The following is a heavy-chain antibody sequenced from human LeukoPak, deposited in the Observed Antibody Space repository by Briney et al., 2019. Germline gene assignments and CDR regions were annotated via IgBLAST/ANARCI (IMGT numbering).Heavy chain of an antibody. Sequence: ASVKVSCKASGHTFTTYSMNWVRQAPGQGLEWMGWIDTNTGNPTYAQGFTGRFVFSLDTSVSTAYLQISSLEAEDTAFYYCTRDQRQISFDYWGQGTLVTVSS. CDR1: GHTFTTYS. V-gene: IGHV7-4-1*02. CDR3: TRDQRQISFDY. D-gene: IGHD3-3*01. CDR2: IDTNTGNP. J-gene: IGHJ4*02.